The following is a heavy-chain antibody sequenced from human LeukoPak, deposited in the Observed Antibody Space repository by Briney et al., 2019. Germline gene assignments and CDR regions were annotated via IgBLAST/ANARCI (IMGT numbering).Heavy chain of an antibody. Sequence: PGGSLRLSCAVSGFTFSSYWMSWVRQAPGKGLEWVANIKQDGSEKYYVDSVKGRFTISRDNPRNSLYLQMNSLRAEDTAVYYCARDYRGYRAPYYFDYWGQGTLVTVSS. D-gene: IGHD2-15*01. J-gene: IGHJ4*02. CDR2: IKQDGSEK. V-gene: IGHV3-7*01. CDR3: ARDYRGYRAPYYFDY. CDR1: GFTFSSYW.